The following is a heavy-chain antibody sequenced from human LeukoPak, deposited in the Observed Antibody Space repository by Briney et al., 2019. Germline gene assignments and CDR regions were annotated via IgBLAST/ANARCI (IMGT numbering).Heavy chain of an antibody. V-gene: IGHV3-30-3*01. J-gene: IGHJ4*02. CDR1: GFTFSSYV. D-gene: IGHD2-15*01. Sequence: GGSLRLSCAASGFTFSSYVMHWVRQAPGKGLEWVATISYDGSNKSYADSVKGRFTISRDNSKNTLSLQLNSLRAEDTAVYYCAKGTSSSCYSAPNYWGQGTLVTVSS. CDR3: AKGTSSSCYSAPNY. CDR2: ISYDGSNK.